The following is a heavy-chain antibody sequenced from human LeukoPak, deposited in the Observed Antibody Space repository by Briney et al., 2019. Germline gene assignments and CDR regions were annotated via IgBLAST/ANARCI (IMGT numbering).Heavy chain of an antibody. CDR3: ARSQDLMGYDSSGPHSFYYYYMDD. V-gene: IGHV3-21*04. CDR2: ISSSSSYI. Sequence: PGGSLRLSCAASGFTFSSYSMNWVRQAPGKGLEWVSSISSSSSYIYYADSVKGRFTISRDNAKNSLYLQMNSLRAEDTAVYYCARSQDLMGYDSSGPHSFYYYYMDDWGKGTTVTVSS. CDR1: GFTFSSYS. D-gene: IGHD3-22*01. J-gene: IGHJ6*03.